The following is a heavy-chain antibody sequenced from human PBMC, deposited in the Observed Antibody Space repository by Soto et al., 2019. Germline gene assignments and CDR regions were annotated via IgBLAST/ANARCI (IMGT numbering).Heavy chain of an antibody. Sequence: GGSLRLSCAASGFTFSSYGMHWVRQAPGKGLEWVAVISYDGSNKYYADSVKGRFTISRDNSKNTLYLQMNSLRAEDTAVYYCAKGVYGDYVSAVDYWGQGTLVTVSS. CDR3: AKGVYGDYVSAVDY. D-gene: IGHD4-17*01. CDR1: GFTFSSYG. V-gene: IGHV3-30*18. J-gene: IGHJ4*02. CDR2: ISYDGSNK.